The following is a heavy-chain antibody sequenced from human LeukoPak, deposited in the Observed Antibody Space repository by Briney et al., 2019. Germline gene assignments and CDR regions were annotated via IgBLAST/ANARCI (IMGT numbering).Heavy chain of an antibody. CDR1: RFTLSRYD. V-gene: IGHV3-23*01. CDR2: TSGSGIRI. CDR3: ASPRSGMPELRFLEWLCDY. D-gene: IGHD3-3*01. J-gene: IGHJ4*02. Sequence: PGGSLTLSCAVCRFTLSRYDTQCVRHARGKGREWGSSTSGSGIRIYYTDPVKCRFTFARENSKNRLYLKMNSLRAEDTAVYYCASPRSGMPELRFLEWLCDYWGQGTLVTVSS.